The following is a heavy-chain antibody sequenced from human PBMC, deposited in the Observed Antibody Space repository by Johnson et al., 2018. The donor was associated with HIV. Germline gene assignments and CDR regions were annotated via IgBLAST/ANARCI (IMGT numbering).Heavy chain of an antibody. CDR3: ARSPQIVVVTSVHDAFDI. Sequence: VQVVESGGGLVQPGRSLRLSCKTSGFTFGNYAINWVRQAPGKGLEWIGFIRSKTYGGTTKYAASVTGRFTISRDDSKSIAYLQMNSLRAEDTAVYFCARSPQIVVVTSVHDAFDIWGQGTRVIVSS. CDR1: GFTFGNYA. J-gene: IGHJ3*02. V-gene: IGHV3-49*04. D-gene: IGHD2-21*02. CDR2: IRSKTYGGTT.